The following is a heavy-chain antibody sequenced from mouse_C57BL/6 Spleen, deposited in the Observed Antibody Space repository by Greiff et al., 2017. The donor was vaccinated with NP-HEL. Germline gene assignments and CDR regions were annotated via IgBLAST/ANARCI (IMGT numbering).Heavy chain of an antibody. J-gene: IGHJ2*01. D-gene: IGHD4-1*01. Sequence: EVKLVESGGGLVKPGGSLKLSCAASGFTFSDYGMHWVRQAPEKGLEWVAYISSGSSTIYYADTVKGRFTISRDNAKNTLFLQMTSLRSEDTAMYYCARPGFNWVYFDYWGQGTTLTVSS. CDR1: GFTFSDYG. CDR3: ARPGFNWVYFDY. CDR2: ISSGSSTI. V-gene: IGHV5-17*01.